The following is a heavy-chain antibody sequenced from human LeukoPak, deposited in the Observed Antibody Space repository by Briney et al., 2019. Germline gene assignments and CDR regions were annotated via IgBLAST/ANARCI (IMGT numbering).Heavy chain of an antibody. CDR3: ARGPIMITFGGVIAKYYLDY. V-gene: IGHV4-34*01. Sequence: SETLSLTCAVYGGSFSGYYWSWIRQPPGKGLEWIGEINHSGSTNYNPSLKSRVTISVDTSKNQFSLKLSSVTAADTAVYDCARGPIMITFGGVIAKYYLDYWGQGTLVTVSS. CDR1: GGSFSGYY. CDR2: INHSGST. J-gene: IGHJ4*02. D-gene: IGHD3-16*02.